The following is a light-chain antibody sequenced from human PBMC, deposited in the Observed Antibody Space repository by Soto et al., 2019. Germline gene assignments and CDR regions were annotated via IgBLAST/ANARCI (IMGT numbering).Light chain of an antibody. CDR3: ASYTTASTYV. CDR2: DVT. V-gene: IGLV2-14*01. J-gene: IGLJ1*01. Sequence: QSALTQPASVSGSPGQSITISCTGTSSDVGGYNYVSWYQQHPGQAPRLMVYDVTNWASGVSDRFSVSKSGNTVSLTISGLQAEDEADYYCASYTTASTYVFGTGTKVTVL. CDR1: SSDVGGYNY.